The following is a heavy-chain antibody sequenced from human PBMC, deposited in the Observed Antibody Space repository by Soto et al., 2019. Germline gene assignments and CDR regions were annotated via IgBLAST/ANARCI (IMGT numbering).Heavy chain of an antibody. V-gene: IGHV4-34*01. CDR2: INHSGST. D-gene: IGHD3-3*01. CDR3: ARGEPRFMEWLLLSEYFDP. Sequence: QVQLQQWGAGLLKPSETLSLTCAVYGGSFSSYYWSWIRQPPGKGLEWIGVINHSGSTNYDPSLKSRVTISIDTSKNQFSLTLSSVTAADTAVYYCARGEPRFMEWLLLSEYFDPWGQGTLVTVSS. J-gene: IGHJ5*02. CDR1: GGSFSSYY.